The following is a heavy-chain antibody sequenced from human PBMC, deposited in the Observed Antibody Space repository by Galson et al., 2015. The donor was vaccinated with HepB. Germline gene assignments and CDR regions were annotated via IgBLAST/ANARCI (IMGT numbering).Heavy chain of an antibody. J-gene: IGHJ6*02. CDR2: IYHSGST. D-gene: IGHD2-2*01. Sequence: SETLSLTCAVSGGSISSSNWWSWVRQPPGKGLEWIGEIYHSGSTNYNPSLKSRVTISVDKSKNQFSLKLSSVTAADMAVYYCARGKGYCSSTSCPPGGDVWGQGTTVTVSS. V-gene: IGHV4-4*02. CDR1: GGSISSSNW. CDR3: ARGKGYCSSTSCPPGGDV.